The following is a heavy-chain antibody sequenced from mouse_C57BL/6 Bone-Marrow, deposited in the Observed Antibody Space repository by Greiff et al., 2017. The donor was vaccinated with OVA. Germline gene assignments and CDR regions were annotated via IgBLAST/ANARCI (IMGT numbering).Heavy chain of an antibody. CDR1: GFNIKDDY. J-gene: IGHJ3*01. CDR3: TGGWLLLAWFAY. V-gene: IGHV14-4*01. CDR2: IDPENGDT. Sequence: VQLQQSGAELVRPGASVKLSCTASGFNIKDDYMHWVKQRPEQGLEWIGWIDPENGDTEYASKFQGKATITADTSSNTAYLQLSRLTSEDTAVYYCTGGWLLLAWFAYWGQGTLVTVSA. D-gene: IGHD2-3*01.